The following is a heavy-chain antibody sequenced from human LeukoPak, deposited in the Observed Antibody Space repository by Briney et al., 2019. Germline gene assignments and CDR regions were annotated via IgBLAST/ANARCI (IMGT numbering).Heavy chain of an antibody. J-gene: IGHJ4*02. D-gene: IGHD3-3*01. CDR3: ARDLGQGITIFGVVTLTFDY. Sequence: PGGSLRLSCAASGFTFSSYSMNWVRQAPGKGLEWVSSISSSSSYIYYADSVKGRFTISRDNAKNSLYLQMNSLRAEDTAVYYCARDLGQGITIFGVVTLTFDYWGQGTLVTVSS. CDR1: GFTFSSYS. CDR2: ISSSSSYI. V-gene: IGHV3-21*01.